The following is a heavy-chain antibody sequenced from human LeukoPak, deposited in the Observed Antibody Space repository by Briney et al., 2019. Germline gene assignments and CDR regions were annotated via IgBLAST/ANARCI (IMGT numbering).Heavy chain of an antibody. J-gene: IGHJ5*02. Sequence: PGGSLRLPCAASGFTVSSNYMSWVRQAPGKGLEWVSIIYSGGNTYYADFVKGRFTISRDNSKNTLYLQMNSLRAEDTAVYYCAKGGLVHRFDPWGQGTLVTVSS. CDR2: IYSGGNT. V-gene: IGHV3-53*01. CDR1: GFTVSSNY. CDR3: AKGGLVHRFDP.